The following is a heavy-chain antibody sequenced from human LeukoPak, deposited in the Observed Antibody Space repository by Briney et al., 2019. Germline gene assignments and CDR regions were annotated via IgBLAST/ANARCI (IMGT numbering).Heavy chain of an antibody. J-gene: IGHJ4*02. CDR2: INHSGST. Sequence: SETLSLTCAVYGGSFSGYYWSWIRQPPGKGLEWIREINHSGSTNYNPSLKSRVTISVDTSKNQFSLKLSSVTAADTAVYYCATRGQAYFDYWGQGTLVTVSS. CDR3: ATRGQAYFDY. V-gene: IGHV4-34*01. CDR1: GGSFSGYY. D-gene: IGHD3-10*01.